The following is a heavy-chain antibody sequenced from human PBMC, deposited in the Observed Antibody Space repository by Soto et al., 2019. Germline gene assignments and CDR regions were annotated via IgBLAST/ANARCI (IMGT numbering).Heavy chain of an antibody. CDR1: GGSISSYY. Sequence: SETLSLTCTVSGGSISSYYWSWIRQPPGKGLEWIGYIYYSGSTNYNPSLKSRVTISVDTSKNQFSLKLSSVTAADTAVYYCARRDSRSRWTNYYYYYGMDVWGQGTTGT. CDR2: IYYSGST. D-gene: IGHD6-13*01. V-gene: IGHV4-59*01. CDR3: ARRDSRSRWTNYYYYYGMDV. J-gene: IGHJ6*02.